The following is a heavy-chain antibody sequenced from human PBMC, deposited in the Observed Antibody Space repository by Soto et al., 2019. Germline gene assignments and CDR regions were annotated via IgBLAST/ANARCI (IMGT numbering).Heavy chain of an antibody. J-gene: IGHJ4*02. D-gene: IGHD1-7*01. Sequence: GGSLRLSCATSGLTFSNYAMSWVRQAPGWGLEWVSSMSGSSSTTYYADSVRGRFTISRDRSKNTLYLQMSSLRAEDTALYYCAKNQERELPRVIDFWRQGTLVTVSS. CDR3: AKNQERELPRVIDF. V-gene: IGHV3-23*01. CDR1: GLTFSNYA. CDR2: MSGSSSTT.